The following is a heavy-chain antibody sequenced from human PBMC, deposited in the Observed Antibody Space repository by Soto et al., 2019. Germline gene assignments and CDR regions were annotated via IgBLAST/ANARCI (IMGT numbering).Heavy chain of an antibody. Sequence: PSLILCLSCRVVWGYSSAHGWRRLRQPPGKGLEWIGYIYYSGSTYYNPSLKSRVTISVDTSKNQFSLKLSSVTAADTALYYCASRNSSPFFDYWVHGTLVTVSS. CDR3: ASRNSSPFFDY. CDR2: IYYSGST. CDR1: WGYSSAHG. D-gene: IGHD4-4*01. J-gene: IGHJ4*01. V-gene: IGHV4-59*08.